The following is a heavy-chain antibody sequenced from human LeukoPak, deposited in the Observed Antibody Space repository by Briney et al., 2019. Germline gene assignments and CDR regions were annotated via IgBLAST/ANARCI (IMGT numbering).Heavy chain of an antibody. CDR1: GFTFSSYG. J-gene: IGHJ4*02. CDR2: IRYDGSNK. V-gene: IGHV3-30*02. CDR3: ARDYYGDYSPNDY. D-gene: IGHD4-17*01. Sequence: GGSLRLSCAASGFTFSSYGMHWVRQAPGKGLEWVAFIRYDGSNKYYADSVKGRFTISRDNSKNTLYLQMNSLRAEDTAVYYCARDYYGDYSPNDYWGQGTLVTVSS.